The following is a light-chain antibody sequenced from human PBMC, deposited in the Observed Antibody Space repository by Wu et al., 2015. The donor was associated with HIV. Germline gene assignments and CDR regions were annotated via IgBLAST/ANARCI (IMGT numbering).Light chain of an antibody. Sequence: EIVMTQSPATLSVSPGERATLSCRASQSVSSTYLAWYQQKPGQPPRLLIYGGSRRATGIPGRFSGSGSGTDFSLTISRLEPEDFAVYYCQQYGSSPLFTFGPGTKVDIK. CDR3: QQYGSSPLFT. CDR1: QSVSSTY. J-gene: IGKJ3*01. V-gene: IGKV3-20*01. CDR2: GGS.